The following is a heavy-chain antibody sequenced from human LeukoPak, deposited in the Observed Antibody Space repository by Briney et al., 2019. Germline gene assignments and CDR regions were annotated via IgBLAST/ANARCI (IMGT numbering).Heavy chain of an antibody. Sequence: ASVKVSCKASGGTFSSYAISWVRQAPGQGLEWMGGIIPIFGTANYAQKFQGRVTITADESTSTAYMELSSLRSEDTAVYYCARDRGGYYYDSSGYYLNWFDPWGQGTLVTVSS. CDR1: GGTFSSYA. V-gene: IGHV1-69*13. D-gene: IGHD3-22*01. CDR3: ARDRGGYYYDSSGYYLNWFDP. J-gene: IGHJ5*02. CDR2: IIPIFGTA.